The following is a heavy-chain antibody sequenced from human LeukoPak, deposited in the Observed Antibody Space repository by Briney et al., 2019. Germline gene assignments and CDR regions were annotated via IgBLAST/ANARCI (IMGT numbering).Heavy chain of an antibody. Sequence: SETLSLTCSVSGGSIERYYWSWIRQPPGKGLEFIGYIAASGTTKHNPSLKSRVTISVDTSKNQFSLKLSSVTAADTAVYYCAGDTYGMDVWGQGTTVTVSS. CDR1: GGSIERYY. CDR3: AGDTYGMDV. V-gene: IGHV4-4*08. J-gene: IGHJ6*02. CDR2: IAASGTT.